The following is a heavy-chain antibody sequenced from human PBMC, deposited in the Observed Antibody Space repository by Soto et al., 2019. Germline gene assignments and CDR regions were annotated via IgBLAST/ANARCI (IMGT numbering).Heavy chain of an antibody. D-gene: IGHD2-2*01. Sequence: PGGSLRLSCAASGFTFSSYAMSWVHQAPGKGLEWVSAISGSGGSTYYADSVKGRFTISRDNSKNTLYLQMNSLRAEDTAVYYCAKGRGYCISTSCLAYNWFDPWGQGT. V-gene: IGHV3-23*01. CDR1: GFTFSSYA. CDR2: ISGSGGST. J-gene: IGHJ5*02. CDR3: AKGRGYCISTSCLAYNWFDP.